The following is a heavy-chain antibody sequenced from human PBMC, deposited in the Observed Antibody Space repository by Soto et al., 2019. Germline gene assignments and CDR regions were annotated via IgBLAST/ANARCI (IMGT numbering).Heavy chain of an antibody. D-gene: IGHD5-18*01. CDR1: GGSISSYY. CDR3: ARGGERSWIQLWS. J-gene: IGHJ5*02. V-gene: IGHV4-59*08. Sequence: QVQLQESGPGLVKPSETLSLTCTVSGGSISSYYWSWIRQPPGKGLEWIGYIYYSGSTNYNPSLKSRVTISVDTSKNQFSLKLSSVTAADTAVCYCARGGERSWIQLWSWGQGTLVTVSS. CDR2: IYYSGST.